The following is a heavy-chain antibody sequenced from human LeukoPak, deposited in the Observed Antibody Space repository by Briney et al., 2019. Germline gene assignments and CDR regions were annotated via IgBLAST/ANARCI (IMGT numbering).Heavy chain of an antibody. J-gene: IGHJ4*02. CDR3: ARVRARTTVSVPLDY. V-gene: IGHV3-7*03. Sequence: GGSLRLSCAASGFTFSSYWMSWVRQAPGKGLEWVANIKQDGSEKYYVDSVKGRFTISRDNAKNSLYLQMNSLRAEDTAVYYCARVRARTTVSVPLDYWGQGTLVTVSS. CDR1: GFTFSSYW. CDR2: IKQDGSEK. D-gene: IGHD4-17*01.